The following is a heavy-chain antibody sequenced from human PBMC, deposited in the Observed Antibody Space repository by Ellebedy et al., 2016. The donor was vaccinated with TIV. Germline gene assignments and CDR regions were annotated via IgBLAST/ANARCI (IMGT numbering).Heavy chain of an antibody. CDR1: GFTFSDYY. J-gene: IGHJ3*02. CDR2: IKQDGSEK. CDR3: ARVRGSSSWYGAFDI. Sequence: GESLKISXAASGFTFSDYYMSWVRQAPGKGLEWVANIKQDGSEKYYVNSVKGRFTISRDNAKNSLYLQMNSLRAEDTAVYYCARVRGSSSWYGAFDIWGQGTMVTVSS. D-gene: IGHD6-13*01. V-gene: IGHV3-7*01.